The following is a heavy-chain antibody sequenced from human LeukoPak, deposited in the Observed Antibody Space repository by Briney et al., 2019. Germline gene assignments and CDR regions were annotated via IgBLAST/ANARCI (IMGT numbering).Heavy chain of an antibody. CDR3: ARVLKGNYYSGLGTYRWFDS. V-gene: IGHV3-21*04. J-gene: IGHJ5*01. CDR2: ISSSSSYI. Sequence: GGSLRLSCAASGFTFSSYSMNWVRQAPGKGLEWVSSISSSSSYIYYADSVKGRFTISRDNAKNSLYLQMNSLRAEDTAVYYCARVLKGNYYSGLGTYRWFDSWGQGTLVTVSS. CDR1: GFTFSSYS. D-gene: IGHD3-10*01.